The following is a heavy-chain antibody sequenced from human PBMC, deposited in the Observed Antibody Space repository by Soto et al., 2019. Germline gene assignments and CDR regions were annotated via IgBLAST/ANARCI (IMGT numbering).Heavy chain of an antibody. CDR3: AKNPSTVTTLWYFDL. CDR1: GGTFSSYT. J-gene: IGHJ2*01. D-gene: IGHD4-17*01. Sequence: SVKVSCKASGGTFSSYTISWVRQAPGQGLEWMGRIIPILGIANYAQKFQGRVTITADKSTSTAYMELSSLRSEDTAVYYCAKNPSTVTTLWYFDLWGRGTLVTVSS. CDR2: IIPILGIA. V-gene: IGHV1-69*02.